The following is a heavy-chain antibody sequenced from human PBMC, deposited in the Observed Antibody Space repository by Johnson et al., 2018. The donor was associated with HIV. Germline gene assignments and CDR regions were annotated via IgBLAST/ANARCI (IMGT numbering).Heavy chain of an antibody. Sequence: VQLVESGGGLVQPGGSLRPSCAASGITVGTNYMSWVRQAPGKGLAWVSVIFSVGDVYYADSVTGRFTTSRDNSKNMVYLQMNSLRPEDTAVYYWARDGRDLVTRGSFDVWGQGTVVTVSS. D-gene: IGHD3-9*01. CDR1: GITVGTNY. CDR3: ARDGRDLVTRGSFDV. J-gene: IGHJ3*01. CDR2: IFSVGDV. V-gene: IGHV3-66*02.